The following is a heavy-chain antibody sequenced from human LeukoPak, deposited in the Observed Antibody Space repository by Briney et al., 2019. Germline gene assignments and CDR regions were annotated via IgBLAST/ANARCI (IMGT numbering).Heavy chain of an antibody. CDR2: ISWNSGAI. V-gene: IGHV3-9*01. CDR3: AKDRDYGSGSGYYFDY. Sequence: GGSLRLSCAASGFTFDDYAMHWVRQVPGKGLEWVSGISWNSGAIGYADSVKGRFTISRDNAKNSLYLQMNSLRAEDTALYYCAKDRDYGSGSGYYFDYWGQGTLVTVSS. J-gene: IGHJ4*02. D-gene: IGHD3-10*01. CDR1: GFTFDDYA.